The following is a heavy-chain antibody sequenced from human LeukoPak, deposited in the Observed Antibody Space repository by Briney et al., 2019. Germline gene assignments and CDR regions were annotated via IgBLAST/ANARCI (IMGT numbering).Heavy chain of an antibody. D-gene: IGHD3-22*01. CDR1: GFIFNNYG. Sequence: GSLRLSCAASGFIFNNYGLVWVRQAPGKGLEWVSAISNDGGGTTYADFVKGRFSVSRDNSKNTLFLQMNSLRAEDTALYYCAKGSSAYFFDLWGQGNLVTVSS. V-gene: IGHV3-23*01. CDR2: ISNDGGGT. CDR3: AKGSSAYFFDL. J-gene: IGHJ4*02.